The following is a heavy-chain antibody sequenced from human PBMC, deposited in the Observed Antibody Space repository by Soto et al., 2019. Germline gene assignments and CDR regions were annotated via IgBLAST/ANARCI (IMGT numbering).Heavy chain of an antibody. J-gene: IGHJ4*02. CDR1: GGSISSGGYS. D-gene: IGHD5-12*01. CDR2: IYHSGST. Sequence: QLQLQESGSGLVKPSQTLSLTCAVSGGSISSGGYSWSWIRQPPGKGLEWIGYIYHSGSTYYNPSLKSRATISVEKAKNHFSLKLSSVTAADTAVYYCAAGGGLPRYYWGQGTLFTVSS. V-gene: IGHV4-30-2*01. CDR3: AAGGGLPRYY.